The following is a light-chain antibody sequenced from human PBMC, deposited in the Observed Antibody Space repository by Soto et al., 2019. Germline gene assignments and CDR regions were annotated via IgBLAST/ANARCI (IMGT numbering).Light chain of an antibody. Sequence: PGERAALSCRASQSVSSKFLAWYQQNPGQAPRLLIYAASNRATGIPDRFSGSGSEKDFTLTISSLEPEDFAVYYCRQYGSSGTFGQGTKVDIK. CDR1: QSVSSKF. V-gene: IGKV3-20*01. CDR3: RQYGSSGT. CDR2: AAS. J-gene: IGKJ1*01.